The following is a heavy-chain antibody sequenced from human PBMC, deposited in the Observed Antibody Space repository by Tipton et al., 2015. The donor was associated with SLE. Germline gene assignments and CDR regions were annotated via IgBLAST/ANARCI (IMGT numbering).Heavy chain of an antibody. V-gene: IGHV4-61*02. Sequence: LRLSCTVSGGSISSGNYYWSWIRQPAGKGLEWIGRIYTSGNANYNPSLKSRVTISLDTSKNQFSLKLSSVTAADTAVYYCARSRGPSDWYFDYWGQGTLVTVSS. J-gene: IGHJ4*02. CDR3: ARSRGPSDWYFDY. CDR1: GGSISSGNYY. D-gene: IGHD6-19*01. CDR2: IYTSGNA.